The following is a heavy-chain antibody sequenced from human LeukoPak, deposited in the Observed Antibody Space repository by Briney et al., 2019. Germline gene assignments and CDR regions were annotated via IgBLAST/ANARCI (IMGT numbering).Heavy chain of an antibody. J-gene: IGHJ4*02. D-gene: IGHD3-22*01. CDR2: IKQDGSEK. V-gene: IGHV3-7*03. CDR3: ARDLYETSGYYFGVLDY. CDR1: GFTFSSYW. Sequence: GGSLRLSCAASGFTFSSYWMSWVRQAPGKGLEWVANIKQDGSEKYYVDSVKGRFTISRDNAKNSLYLQMNSLRAEDTAVYYCARDLYETSGYYFGVLDYWGQGTLVTVSS.